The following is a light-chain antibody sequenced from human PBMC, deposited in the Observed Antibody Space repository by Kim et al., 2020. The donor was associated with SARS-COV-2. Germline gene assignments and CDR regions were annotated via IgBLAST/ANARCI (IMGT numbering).Light chain of an antibody. V-gene: IGKV1-5*01. J-gene: IGKJ1*01. Sequence: DIQMTQSPSTLSASVGDRVTITCRASQNINTWLAWYQQKPGKAPNLLIFDASSLRTGVPSRFSGDGSETEFTLTISSLQPDDFATYYCQQYNNFSTFGQGTKVDIK. CDR1: QNINTW. CDR3: QQYNNFST. CDR2: DAS.